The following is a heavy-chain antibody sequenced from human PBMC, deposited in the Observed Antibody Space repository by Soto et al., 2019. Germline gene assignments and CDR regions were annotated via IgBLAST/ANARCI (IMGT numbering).Heavy chain of an antibody. CDR3: ARVARYADFVI. CDR1: GSIFTGYG. CDR2: IWFDGSNK. D-gene: IGHD2-8*01. J-gene: IGHJ3*02. Sequence: PGGSLRLSCAASGSIFTGYGMHWVRQAPGKGLEWVAVIWFDGSNKYYADSVKGRFTISRDNSRNMLYLQMNSLRAEDTALYYCARVARYADFVISCQGPMVTVS. V-gene: IGHV3-33*01.